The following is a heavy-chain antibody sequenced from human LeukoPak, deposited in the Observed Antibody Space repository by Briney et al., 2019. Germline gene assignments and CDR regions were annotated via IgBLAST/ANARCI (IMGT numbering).Heavy chain of an antibody. J-gene: IGHJ3*02. CDR1: GGSFSGYY. V-gene: IGHV4-34*01. CDR3: ARGRVGPEWLLKSLGAFDI. Sequence: SETLSLTCAVYGGSFSGYYWSWIRQPPGKGLEWIGEINHSGSTNYNPSLKSRVTISVDTSKNQFSLKLSSVTAADTAVYYCARGRVGPEWLLKSLGAFDIWGQGTMVTVPS. CDR2: INHSGST. D-gene: IGHD3-3*01.